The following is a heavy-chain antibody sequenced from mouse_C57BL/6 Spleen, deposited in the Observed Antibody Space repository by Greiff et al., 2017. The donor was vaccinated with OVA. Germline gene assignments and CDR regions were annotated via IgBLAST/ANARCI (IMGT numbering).Heavy chain of an antibody. Sequence: QVQLKQSGAELVRPGASVTLSCKASGYTFTDYEMHWVKQTPVHGLEWIGAIDPETGGTAYNQKFKGKAILTADKSSSTAYMELRSLTSEDSAVYYCTRVYYGSSYDYWGQGTTLTVSS. CDR3: TRVYYGSSYDY. J-gene: IGHJ2*01. V-gene: IGHV1-15*01. CDR2: IDPETGGT. D-gene: IGHD1-1*01. CDR1: GYTFTDYE.